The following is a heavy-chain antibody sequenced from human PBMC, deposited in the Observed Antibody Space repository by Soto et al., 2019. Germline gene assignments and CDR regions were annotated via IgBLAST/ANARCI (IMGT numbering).Heavy chain of an antibody. CDR1: GFTFSNYA. CDR3: AKDSTVTTSLYSYYYGLDV. Sequence: PGWSRRLSCTASGFTFSNYAMSWVRQAPDQALVWVSAISGRGGSTYYADSVKVRLTISRDNSKNMLFLQMNSLRAEDTALYYCAKDSTVTTSLYSYYYGLDVWGQGTTVTV. J-gene: IGHJ6*02. CDR2: ISGRGGST. V-gene: IGHV3-23*01. D-gene: IGHD4-17*01.